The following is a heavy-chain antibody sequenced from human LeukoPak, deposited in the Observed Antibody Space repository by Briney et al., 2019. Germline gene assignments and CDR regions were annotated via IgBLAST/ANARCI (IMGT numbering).Heavy chain of an antibody. CDR1: GGAFSGYY. CDR2: INHSGST. V-gene: IGHV4-34*01. CDR3: ARGRGAAAGSLGWSDY. Sequence: SETLSLTCAVYGGAFSGYYRSWIRQPPGKGLEGIGEINHSGSTTYNPSLKTPVTISVDTSKNQFSLKLSSVTAADTAVYYSARGRGAAAGSLGWSDYWGQGTLVTVSS. J-gene: IGHJ4*02. D-gene: IGHD6-13*01.